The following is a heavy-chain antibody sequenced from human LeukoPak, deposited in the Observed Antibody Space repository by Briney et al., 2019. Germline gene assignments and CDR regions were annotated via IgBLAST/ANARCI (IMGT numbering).Heavy chain of an antibody. J-gene: IGHJ4*02. CDR1: GGSFSGYY. CDR2: INYSGST. Sequence: SETLSLTCAVYGGSFSGYYWSWIRQPPGKGLEWIGEINYSGSTNYNPSLKSRVTISVDTSKNQFSLKLSSVTAADTAVYYCARGRGYYYDSSGYYSPLWYWGQGTLVTVSS. D-gene: IGHD3-22*01. V-gene: IGHV4-34*01. CDR3: ARGRGYYYDSSGYYSPLWY.